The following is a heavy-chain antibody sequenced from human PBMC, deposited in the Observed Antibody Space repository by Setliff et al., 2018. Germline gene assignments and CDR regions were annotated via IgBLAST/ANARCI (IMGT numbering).Heavy chain of an antibody. D-gene: IGHD6-6*01. J-gene: IGHJ3*01. Sequence: ASVKVSCKASGSTFTSFGVSWVRQAPGQGLEWMGWISGFTGFTQYSQKFKGRVAVTIDKSTSTAYMDLTSLRSDDTAVYYCLRDRPYSNSPEYSFDVWGQGTTVT. CDR2: ISGFTGFT. CDR3: LRDRPYSNSPEYSFDV. CDR1: GSTFTSFG. V-gene: IGHV1-18*01.